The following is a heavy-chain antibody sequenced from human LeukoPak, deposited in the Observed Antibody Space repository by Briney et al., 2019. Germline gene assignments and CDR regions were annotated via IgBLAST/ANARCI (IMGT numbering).Heavy chain of an antibody. CDR1: VYTFTSYY. CDR3: VGGYVSSSWFYLDY. Sequence: ASVKVSCKASVYTFTSYYIHWVRQAPGQGLEWMGWINPNSGGSYYAQKFQGRVTMTRDTSITTVYMELSRLRSGDAAVYYCVGGYVSSSWFYLDYWGQGTLVTVSS. D-gene: IGHD6-13*01. J-gene: IGHJ4*02. CDR2: INPNSGGS. V-gene: IGHV1-2*02.